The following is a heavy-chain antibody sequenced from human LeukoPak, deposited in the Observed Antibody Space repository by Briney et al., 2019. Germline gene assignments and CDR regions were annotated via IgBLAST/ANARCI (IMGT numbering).Heavy chain of an antibody. D-gene: IGHD1-26*01. CDR3: ARPLISGSYWYYFDY. V-gene: IGHV5-51*01. CDR1: GYSFTSYW. CDR2: IYPGDSDT. Sequence: GESLKISCKGSGYSFTSYWIGWVRQMPGKGLEWMGIIYPGDSDTRYSPSFQGQVTISADKSISTAYLQWSSLKASDTAMYYCARPLISGSYWYYFDYWGQGTLVTVSS. J-gene: IGHJ4*02.